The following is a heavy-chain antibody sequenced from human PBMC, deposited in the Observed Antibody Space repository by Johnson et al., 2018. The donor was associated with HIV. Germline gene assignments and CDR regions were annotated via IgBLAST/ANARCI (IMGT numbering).Heavy chain of an antibody. V-gene: IGHV3-7*01. CDR1: GFTFSNYW. D-gene: IGHD2/OR15-2a*01. J-gene: IGHJ3*02. CDR2: IKQDGSEK. CDR3: ARDLQIVWTDAFDI. Sequence: VQLVESGGALVQPGDSLGLSCAVSGFTFSNYWMSWVRQAPGKGLEWVANIKQDGSEKYYVDSVKGRFTISRDNAKHSLYLQMNSLRAEDTAVYYCARDLQIVWTDAFDIWGQGTMVTVSS.